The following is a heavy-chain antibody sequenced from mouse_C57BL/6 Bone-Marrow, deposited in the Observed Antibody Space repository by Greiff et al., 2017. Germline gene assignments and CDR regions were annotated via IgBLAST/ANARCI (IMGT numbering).Heavy chain of an antibody. V-gene: IGHV1-76*01. CDR3: APHPLP. Sequence: VKLVESGAELVRPGASVKLSCKASGYTFTDYYINWVKQRPGQGLEWIARIYPGSGNTYYNEKFKGKATLTAEKSSSTAYMQLSSLTAEDSAVYFCAPHPLPWGQGTLVTVSA. CDR2: IYPGSGNT. J-gene: IGHJ3*01. CDR1: GYTFTDYY.